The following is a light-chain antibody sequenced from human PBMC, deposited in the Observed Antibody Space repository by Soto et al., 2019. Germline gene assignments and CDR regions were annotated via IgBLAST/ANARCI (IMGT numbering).Light chain of an antibody. V-gene: IGKV1-5*03. CDR2: KAS. J-gene: IGKJ4*01. CDR1: QTIGKW. Sequence: DIQMTQSPSTLSASFGDTVTITCRARQTIGKWLAWYQQTPAKAPKLLIYKASTLESGVPSRLSGSGSGTEFTLTISSLQADDFATYYCQQYNALSTFGGGTKVDIK. CDR3: QQYNALST.